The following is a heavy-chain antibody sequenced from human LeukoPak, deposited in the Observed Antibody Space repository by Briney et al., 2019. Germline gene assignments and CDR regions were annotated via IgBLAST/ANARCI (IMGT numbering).Heavy chain of an antibody. D-gene: IGHD2-15*01. CDR2: IYPRDGST. Sequence: GASVKVSCKASGYTFTSNYIHWVRQAPGQGLEWMGMIYPRDGSTSYAQKFQGRVTITRDTSANTAHMELSSLRSEDTAVYYCARDKCSGDYCYLFDYWGQGTLVTVSS. J-gene: IGHJ4*02. CDR3: ARDKCSGDYCYLFDY. CDR1: GYTFTSNY. V-gene: IGHV1-46*01.